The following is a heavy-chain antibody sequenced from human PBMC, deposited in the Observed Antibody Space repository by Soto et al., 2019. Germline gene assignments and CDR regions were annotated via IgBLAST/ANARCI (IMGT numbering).Heavy chain of an antibody. J-gene: IGHJ6*02. CDR3: AKASDYGGNSGYYYYYGMDV. CDR2: ISGSGGST. CDR1: GFTFSSYA. Sequence: EVQLLESGGGLVQPGGSLRLSCAASGFTFSSYAMSWVRQARGKGLEWVSAISGSGGSTYYADSVKGRFTISRDNSKNTLYLQMNSLRAEDTAVYYCAKASDYGGNSGYYYYYGMDVWGQGTTVTVSS. V-gene: IGHV3-23*01. D-gene: IGHD4-17*01.